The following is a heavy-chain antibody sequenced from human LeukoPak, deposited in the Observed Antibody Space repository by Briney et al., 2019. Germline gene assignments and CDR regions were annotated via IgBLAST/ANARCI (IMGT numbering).Heavy chain of an antibody. CDR2: MNPNSGNT. D-gene: IGHD3-3*01. J-gene: IGHJ3*02. Sequence: ASVKVSCKASGYTFTSYDINWVRQATGQGLEWMGWMNPNSGNTGYAQKFQGRVTMTRNTSIRTAYMELSSLRSEDTAVYYCARLGGRITIFGVVTYDAFDIWGQGTMVTVSS. CDR3: ARLGGRITIFGVVTYDAFDI. CDR1: GYTFTSYD. V-gene: IGHV1-8*01.